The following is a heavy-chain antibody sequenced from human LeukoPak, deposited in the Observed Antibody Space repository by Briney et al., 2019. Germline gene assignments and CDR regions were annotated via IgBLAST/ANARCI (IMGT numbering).Heavy chain of an antibody. CDR1: ENSFTNYW. D-gene: IGHD3-3*01. Sequence: GESLKISCKGSENSFTNYWIGWVRQMPGKGLEWMGIISPGDSDTRYSPSFQGQVTISVDKSITTVYLQWSSLKASDTAMYYCAGITNTYIDYWGQGTLVTVSS. J-gene: IGHJ4*02. CDR2: ISPGDSDT. V-gene: IGHV5-51*01. CDR3: AGITNTYIDY.